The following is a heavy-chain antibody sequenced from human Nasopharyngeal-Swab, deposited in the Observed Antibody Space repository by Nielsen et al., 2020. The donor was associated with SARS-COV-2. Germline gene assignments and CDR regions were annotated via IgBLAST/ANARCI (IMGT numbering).Heavy chain of an antibody. D-gene: IGHD3-22*01. J-gene: IGHJ4*02. V-gene: IGHV1-69*01. Sequence: WVRQAPGQGLEWMGGIIPISGTANYAQKFQGRVTITADESTSTAYMELSSLRSEDTAVYYCARGLAGSIAGAYYYDSSGYYYFYYFDYWGQGTPVTVSS. CDR2: IIPISGTA. CDR3: ARGLAGSIAGAYYYDSSGYYYFYYFDY.